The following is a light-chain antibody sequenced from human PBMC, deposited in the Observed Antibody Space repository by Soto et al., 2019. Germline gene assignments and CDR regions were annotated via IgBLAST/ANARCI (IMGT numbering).Light chain of an antibody. J-gene: IGKJ2*01. CDR2: AAS. CDR3: QQYNSWPPYT. CDR1: QSISSN. Sequence: EIVMTQSPATLSVSPGERVTLSCRASQSISSNLAWYQQKPGQAPRLLIYAASTGAPGVPARFSGSGSGTDFTLTISSLQSEDFAVYYCQQYNSWPPYTFGQGTKLEIK. V-gene: IGKV3-15*01.